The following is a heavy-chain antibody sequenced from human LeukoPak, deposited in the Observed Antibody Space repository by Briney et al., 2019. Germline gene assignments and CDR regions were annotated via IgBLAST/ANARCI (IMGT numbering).Heavy chain of an antibody. CDR1: GFTFSSYA. D-gene: IGHD6-19*01. V-gene: IGHV3-30-3*01. Sequence: PGGSLRLSCAASGFTFSSYAMHWVRQAPGKGLEWVAVISYDGSNKYYADSVKGRLTISRDNSKNTLYLQMNSLRAEDTAVYYCAREAAVAGTFGYWGQGTLVTVSS. J-gene: IGHJ4*02. CDR3: AREAAVAGTFGY. CDR2: ISYDGSNK.